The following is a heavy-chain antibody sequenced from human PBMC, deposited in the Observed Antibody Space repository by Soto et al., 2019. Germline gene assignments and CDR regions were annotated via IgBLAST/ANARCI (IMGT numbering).Heavy chain of an antibody. CDR1: GGSISSYY. CDR2: IYYSGST. D-gene: IGHD5-12*01. V-gene: IGHV4-59*01. Sequence: PSETLSLTCTVSGGSISSYYWSWIRQPPGKGLEWIGYIYYSGSTNYNPSLKSRVTISVDTSKNQFSLKLSSVTAADTAVYYCARAAPPPGFGYSGYERSTGLEPEYFQHWGQGTLVTVSS. CDR3: ARAAPPPGFGYSGYERSTGLEPEYFQH. J-gene: IGHJ1*01.